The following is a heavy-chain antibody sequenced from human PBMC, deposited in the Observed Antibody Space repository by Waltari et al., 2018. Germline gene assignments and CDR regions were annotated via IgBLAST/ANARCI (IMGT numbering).Heavy chain of an antibody. D-gene: IGHD2-21*02. V-gene: IGHV4-39*01. CDR2: MQYRGST. J-gene: IGHJ1*01. CDR3: GRIAFGDDGGYFQH. CDR1: RGSIRPNYN. Sequence: QLQLQESGPGLATPSETLSLTCTCSRGSIRPNYNWGWLRQPPGKGLEWMGNMQYRGSTFYNPSLKSRVTISLDTSKNQFALRLSSVGAADTAVYFCGRIAFGDDGGYFQHWGQGTLVTVSS.